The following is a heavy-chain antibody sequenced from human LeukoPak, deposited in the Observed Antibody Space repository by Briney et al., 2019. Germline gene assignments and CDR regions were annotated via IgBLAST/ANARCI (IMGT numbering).Heavy chain of an antibody. CDR2: IYSGGST. V-gene: IGHV3-53*01. J-gene: IGHJ4*02. CDR3: SRSAYYDGSGNYYDY. D-gene: IGHD3-22*01. Sequence: PGGSLRLSCAASGFTFSSNYMSWVRQAPGKGLEWVSVIYSGGSTYYADSVKGRFTISRDNAKNTLYLQMNGLRAEDTAVYYCSRSAYYDGSGNYYDYWGQGTLVTVSS. CDR1: GFTFSSNY.